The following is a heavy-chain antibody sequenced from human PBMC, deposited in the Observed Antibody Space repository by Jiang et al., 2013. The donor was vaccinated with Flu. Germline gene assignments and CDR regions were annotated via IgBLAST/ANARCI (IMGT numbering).Heavy chain of an antibody. D-gene: IGHD3-3*01. CDR1: GGTFSSYT. CDR2: IIPILGIA. V-gene: IGHV1-69*02. Sequence: SCKASGGTFSSYTISWVRQAPGQGLEWMGRIIPILGIANYAQKFQGRVTITADKSTSTAYMELSSLRSEDTAVYYCARGGITIFGVVIPDYWGQGTLVTVSS. CDR3: ARGGITIFGVVIPDY. J-gene: IGHJ4*02.